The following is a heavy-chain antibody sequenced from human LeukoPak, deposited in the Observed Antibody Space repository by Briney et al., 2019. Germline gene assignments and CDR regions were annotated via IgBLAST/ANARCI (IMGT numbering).Heavy chain of an antibody. J-gene: IGHJ4*02. CDR1: GFTFSSYE. CDR2: ISSSGSTI. CDR3: ARDDNWNDVGFDY. V-gene: IGHV3-48*03. Sequence: GGPLRLSCAASGFTFSSYEMNWVRQAPGKGLGWVSYISSSGSTIYYADSVKGRFTISRDNAKNSLYLQMNSLRAEDTAVYYCARDDNWNDVGFDYWGQGTLVTVSS. D-gene: IGHD1-20*01.